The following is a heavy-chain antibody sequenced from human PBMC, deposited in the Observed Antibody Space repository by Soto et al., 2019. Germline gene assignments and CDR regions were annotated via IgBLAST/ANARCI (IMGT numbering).Heavy chain of an antibody. CDR1: GGSISSYY. CDR2: FYYGGST. V-gene: IGHV4-59*01. Sequence: PSETLSLTCTVSGGSISSYYWSWIRQPPGKGLGWIGYFYYGGSTNYSPSLKSRVTISIDTSKNQFSLNLFSVTAADTAVYYCAGGYSSVAFDVWVQGTLVTVSS. J-gene: IGHJ3*01. CDR3: AGGYSSVAFDV. D-gene: IGHD6-19*01.